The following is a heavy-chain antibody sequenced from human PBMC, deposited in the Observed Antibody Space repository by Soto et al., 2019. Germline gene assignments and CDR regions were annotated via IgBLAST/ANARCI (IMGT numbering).Heavy chain of an antibody. V-gene: IGHV3-7*01. CDR1: GFTFSNYW. Sequence: GGSLRLSCAASGFTFSNYWMGWVRQAPGKGLEWVANTKPDGSEKYYVDSVKGRFTISRDSAKDSLYLQMNSLRAEDTAVYYCARRYSGYAYWGQGALVTVSS. D-gene: IGHD5-12*01. J-gene: IGHJ4*02. CDR3: ARRYSGYAY. CDR2: TKPDGSEK.